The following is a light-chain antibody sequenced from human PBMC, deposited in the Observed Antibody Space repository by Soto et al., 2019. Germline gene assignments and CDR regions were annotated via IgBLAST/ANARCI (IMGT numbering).Light chain of an antibody. J-gene: IGKJ1*01. V-gene: IGKV3-15*01. CDR2: GAS. CDR3: QQYNNWPPWT. CDR1: QSVSSN. Sequence: EIVMTQSPATLSVSPGERATLSCRASQSVSSNLAWYQQKPGQAPRLLIYGASTRATGIPARFSGSESGTEFTPTISSLQSEDFAVYYWQQYNNWPPWTFGQGTKVEIK.